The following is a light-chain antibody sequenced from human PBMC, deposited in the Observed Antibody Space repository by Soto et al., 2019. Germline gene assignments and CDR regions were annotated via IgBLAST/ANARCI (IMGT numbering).Light chain of an antibody. CDR3: SSYTSSSTRVVV. CDR1: SSDVGGYNY. J-gene: IGLJ2*01. V-gene: IGLV2-14*01. CDR2: EVS. Sequence: QSALTQPASVSGSPGQSITISCTGTSSDVGGYNYVSWHQQHPGKAPKLMIYEVSNRPSGVSNRFSGSKSGNTASLTISGLQAEDEADYYCSSYTSSSTRVVVFGGGTKVTVL.